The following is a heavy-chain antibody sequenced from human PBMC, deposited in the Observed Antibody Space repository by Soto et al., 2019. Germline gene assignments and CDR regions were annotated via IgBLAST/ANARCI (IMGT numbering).Heavy chain of an antibody. CDR3: GGMYDFWSGFDP. D-gene: IGHD3-3*01. J-gene: IGHJ5*02. CDR1: GGSISSYY. V-gene: IGHV4-59*01. CDR2: IYYSGST. Sequence: SETLSLTCTVSGGSISSYYWSWIRQPPGKGLEWIGYIYYSGSTNYNPSLKSRVTISVDTSKNQFSLKLSSVTAADTAVYYCGGMYDFWSGFDPWGQGTLVTVSS.